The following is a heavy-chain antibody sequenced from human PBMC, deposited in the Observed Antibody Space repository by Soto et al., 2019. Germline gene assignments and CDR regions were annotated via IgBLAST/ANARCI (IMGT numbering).Heavy chain of an antibody. CDR1: GFTFSDYY. CDR2: ISSSGSTI. V-gene: IGHV3-11*01. J-gene: IGHJ3*02. D-gene: IGHD2-15*01. CDR3: ARVRDIVVVVAAFDAFDI. Sequence: QVQLVESGGGLVKPGGSLRLSCAASGFTFSDYYMSWIRQAPGTGLEWVSYISSSGSTIYYADSVKGRFTISRDNAKNSLYLQMNSLRAEDTAVYYCARVRDIVVVVAAFDAFDIWGQGTMVTVSS.